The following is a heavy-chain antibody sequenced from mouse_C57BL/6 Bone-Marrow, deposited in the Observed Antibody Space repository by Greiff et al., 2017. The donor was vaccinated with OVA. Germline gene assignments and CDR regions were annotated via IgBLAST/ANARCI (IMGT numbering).Heavy chain of an antibody. D-gene: IGHD1-1*01. CDR1: GYTFTSYW. V-gene: IGHV1-55*01. CDR2: IYPGSGST. CDR3: AREGRITTVVPPWYFDV. J-gene: IGHJ1*03. Sequence: QVQLQQPGAELVKPGASVKMSCKASGYTFTSYWITWVKQRPGQGLEWIGDIYPGSGSTNYNEKFKSKATLTVDTSSSTAYMQLSSLTSEDSAVYYCAREGRITTVVPPWYFDVWGTGTTVTVSS.